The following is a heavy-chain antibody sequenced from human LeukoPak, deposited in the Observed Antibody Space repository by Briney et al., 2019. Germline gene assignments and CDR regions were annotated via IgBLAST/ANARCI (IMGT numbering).Heavy chain of an antibody. CDR3: ARGGSGSYYKSRFDY. CDR2: IKQDGSEK. Sequence: PGGSLRLSCAASVFTFSIYWMSWLRQSPGKGLEWVANIKQDGSEKYYVDSVKGRFTISRDNAKNSVYLQMNSLRAEDTAVYYCARGGSGSYYKSRFDYWGQGTLVTVSS. J-gene: IGHJ4*02. CDR1: VFTFSIYW. D-gene: IGHD3-10*01. V-gene: IGHV3-7*01.